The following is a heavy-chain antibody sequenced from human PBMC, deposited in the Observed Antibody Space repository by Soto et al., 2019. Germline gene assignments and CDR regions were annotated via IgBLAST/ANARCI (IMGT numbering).Heavy chain of an antibody. Sequence: GELRVSWAASGFTFSRCAMRGVRQAPGKVLEWVSAISGSGGSTYYAAYVMGRFTISRDNSKNTLYLQMNSLRAEDTAVYYCAIETFSASHSCRGFPDVCGQGSLVTVS. J-gene: IGHJ1*01. CDR2: ISGSGGST. V-gene: IGHV3-23*01. D-gene: IGHD1-26*01. CDR1: GFTFSRCA. CDR3: AIETFSASHSCRGFPDV.